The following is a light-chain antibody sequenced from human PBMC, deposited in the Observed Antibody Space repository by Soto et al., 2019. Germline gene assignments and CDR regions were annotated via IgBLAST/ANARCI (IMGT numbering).Light chain of an antibody. CDR3: QQYSSMVS. J-gene: IGKJ4*01. V-gene: IGKV1-33*01. CDR1: HDVSRN. Sequence: DIQMTQSPSSLSASVGDRVTIACQSSHDVSRNLNWRQQKPGEAPKLLIDDASNLKRGVPSRFSGSGSGTDFTLIILSLQPEDVGTYYWQQYSSMVSCGGGT. CDR2: DAS.